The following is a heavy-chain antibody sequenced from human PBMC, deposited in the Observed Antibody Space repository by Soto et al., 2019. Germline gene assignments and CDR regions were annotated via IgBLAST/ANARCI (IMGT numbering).Heavy chain of an antibody. V-gene: IGHV3-72*01. CDR2: SRSKDHSYTT. CDR1: GFTFRDYF. CDR3: AADIVGTGSY. D-gene: IGHD5-12*01. Sequence: EVQVMESGGGLVQPGGSLRLSCEASGFTFRDYFMDWVRQAPGKGLEWVGRSRSKDHSYTTEYAASVKGRFTISKDDSQNSVHLQMNSLKTEDTAVYYWAADIVGTGSYWGQGTLVTVSS. J-gene: IGHJ4*02.